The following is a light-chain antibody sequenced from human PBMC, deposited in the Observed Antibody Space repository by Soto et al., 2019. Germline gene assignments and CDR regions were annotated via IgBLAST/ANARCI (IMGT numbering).Light chain of an antibody. J-gene: IGKJ1*01. CDR2: KAS. CDR1: QSISSW. Sequence: DIQMTHSASTLSASVLDRVTITCRASQSISSWLAWYQQKPGKAPKLLIYKASSLESGVPSRFSGSGSGTEFTLTISSLQPDDFATYYCQQYNSYWTFGQGTKVDIK. CDR3: QQYNSYWT. V-gene: IGKV1-5*03.